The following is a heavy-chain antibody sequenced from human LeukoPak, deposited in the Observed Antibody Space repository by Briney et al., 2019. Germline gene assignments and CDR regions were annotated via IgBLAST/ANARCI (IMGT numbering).Heavy chain of an antibody. Sequence: GGSLRLSCAASGFTLTKLAMLGVRQAPGKGLEWVSAVGCDPYRTYYADSVKGRFAISRDNSQNTLSLQMNSLRAEDTAVYYCAKGHGDYIPAEYLQHWGQGILVTVSS. CDR3: AKGHGDYIPAEYLQH. V-gene: IGHV3-23*01. D-gene: IGHD4-17*01. CDR2: VGCDPYRT. J-gene: IGHJ1*01. CDR1: GFTLTKLA.